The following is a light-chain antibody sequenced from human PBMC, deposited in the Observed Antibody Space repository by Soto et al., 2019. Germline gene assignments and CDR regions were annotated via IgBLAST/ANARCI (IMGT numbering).Light chain of an antibody. Sequence: RVTINCPASQSISSWLTWYQQKPGKAPKLLIYAASTLQSGVPSRFSGSGSGTDFTLTISCLESEDFATYYCQQYYSYPRTFGQGTKVDIK. CDR2: AAS. CDR1: QSISSW. J-gene: IGKJ1*01. V-gene: IGKV1-8*01. CDR3: QQYYSYPRT.